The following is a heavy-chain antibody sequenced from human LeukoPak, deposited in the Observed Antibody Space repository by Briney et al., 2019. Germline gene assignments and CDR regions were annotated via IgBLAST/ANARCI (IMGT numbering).Heavy chain of an antibody. J-gene: IGHJ5*02. Sequence: WETLSLTCTVSGGSISSSDYYWGWIRQPPGKGLEWIGDIYYTGSSSYNSSLKSRVTISVDTSKNQFSLQLSPVTAADTAVYYCARENYCTNGVCWAFDPWGQGTLVTVSS. CDR3: ARENYCTNGVCWAFDP. D-gene: IGHD2-8*01. CDR1: GGSISSSDYY. V-gene: IGHV4-39*07. CDR2: IYYTGSS.